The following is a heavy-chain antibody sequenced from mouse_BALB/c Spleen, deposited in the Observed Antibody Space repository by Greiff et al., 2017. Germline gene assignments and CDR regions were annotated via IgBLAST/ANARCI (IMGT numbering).Heavy chain of an antibody. CDR1: GYTFNSYT. J-gene: IGHJ1*01. CDR2: INPSSGYT. D-gene: IGHD1-1*01. Sequence: QVQLQQSGAELARPGASVKMSCKASGYTFNSYTMHWVKQRPGQGLEWIGYINPSSGYTNYNQKFKDKATLTADKSSSTAYMQLSSLTSEDSAVYYCARGDDYYGSSSSYWYFDVWGAGTTVTVSS. V-gene: IGHV1-4*01. CDR3: ARGDDYYGSSSSYWYFDV.